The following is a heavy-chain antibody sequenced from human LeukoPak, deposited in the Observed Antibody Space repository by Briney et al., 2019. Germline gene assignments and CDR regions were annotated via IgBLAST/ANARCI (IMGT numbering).Heavy chain of an antibody. D-gene: IGHD2-2*02. CDR2: VSWNSGSI. J-gene: IGHJ4*02. CDR1: GFTFDDYA. V-gene: IGHV3-9*01. CDR3: AKDIMGYCSSTSCYTFDY. Sequence: GGPLRLSCAASGFTFDDYAMHWVRQAPGKGLEWVAGVSWNSGSIVYADSVKGRFTISRDNAKNSLYLQMNSLRAEDTALYYCAKDIMGYCSSTSCYTFDYWGQGTLVTVSS.